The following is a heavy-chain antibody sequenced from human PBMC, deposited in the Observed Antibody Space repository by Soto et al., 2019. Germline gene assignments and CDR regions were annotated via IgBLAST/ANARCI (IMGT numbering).Heavy chain of an antibody. Sequence: PGESLKISCKGSGYSFSSYWIGWVRQMPGKGLEWMGIIYPGDSDTIYSPSFQGQVTISADKSISTAYLQWSSLKASDTAMYYCARLNYDFWSGSSYYYYGMDVWGQGTTVTVSS. D-gene: IGHD3-3*01. V-gene: IGHV5-51*01. CDR3: ARLNYDFWSGSSYYYYGMDV. CDR2: IYPGDSDT. CDR1: GYSFSSYW. J-gene: IGHJ6*02.